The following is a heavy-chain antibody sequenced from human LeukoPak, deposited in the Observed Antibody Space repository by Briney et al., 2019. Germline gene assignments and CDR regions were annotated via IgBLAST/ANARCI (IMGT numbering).Heavy chain of an antibody. D-gene: IGHD1-1*01. Sequence: GGSLRLSCAASGFTFSSYAMHGVRQAPGKGLEGVAVISYDGSNKYYADSVKGRFTISRDNSKNTLYLQMNSLRAKDTAVYYCARDRVNGYYYYYMDVWGKGTTVTVSS. CDR1: GFTFSSYA. V-gene: IGHV3-30*04. CDR2: ISYDGSNK. CDR3: ARDRVNGYYYYYMDV. J-gene: IGHJ6*03.